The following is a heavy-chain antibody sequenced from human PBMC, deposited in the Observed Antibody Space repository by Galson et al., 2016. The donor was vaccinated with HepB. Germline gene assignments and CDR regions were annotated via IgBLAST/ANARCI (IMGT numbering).Heavy chain of an antibody. CDR1: GGSISRSAFY. D-gene: IGHD5-24*01. CDR3: AREVAARDGYIF. V-gene: IGHV4-39*02. Sequence: SETLSLTCTVSGGSISRSAFYWGWIRQSPGKGLEWIGSVYDGGTTHYNPSLKSRLTISVGTSKNQFSLKLSSVTAADTAVYYCAREVAARDGYIFWGQGTTVTVSS. J-gene: IGHJ6*02. CDR2: VYDGGTT.